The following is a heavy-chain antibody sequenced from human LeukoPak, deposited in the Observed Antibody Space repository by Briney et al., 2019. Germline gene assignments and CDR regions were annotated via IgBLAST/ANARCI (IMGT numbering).Heavy chain of an antibody. V-gene: IGHV3-23*01. CDR3: AKGPGGSGSSSPYFDS. J-gene: IGHJ4*02. D-gene: IGHD6-13*01. Sequence: SGGSLRLSCAASGFTFSNYAMTWLRQAPGKGLEWVSGINYSGTSPYYADSVKSRFSVSRDNSKNTLYLQMDSLSVEDPAVYFCAKGPGGSGSSSPYFDSWGQGSLVTVSS. CDR1: GFTFSNYA. CDR2: INYSGTSP.